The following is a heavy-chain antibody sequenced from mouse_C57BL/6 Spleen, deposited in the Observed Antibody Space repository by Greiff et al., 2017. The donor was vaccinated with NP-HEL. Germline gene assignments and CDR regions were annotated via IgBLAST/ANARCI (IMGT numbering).Heavy chain of an antibody. D-gene: IGHD1-1*02. J-gene: IGHJ2*01. V-gene: IGHV1-80*01. CDR3: AREYRMGGNLFDY. Sequence: VKLQESGAELVKPGASVKITCKASGYAFSSYWMNWVKQRPGKGLEWIGQIYPGDGDTNYNGKFKGKATLTADKSSSTAYMQLSSLTSEDSAVYFCAREYRMGGNLFDYWGQGTTLTVSS. CDR1: GYAFSSYW. CDR2: IYPGDGDT.